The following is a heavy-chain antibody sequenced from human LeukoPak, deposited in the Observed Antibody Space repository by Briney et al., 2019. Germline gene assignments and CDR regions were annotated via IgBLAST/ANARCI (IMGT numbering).Heavy chain of an antibody. CDR2: INHSGST. V-gene: IGHV4-34*01. CDR3: ARGNVSVTTSYFDY. D-gene: IGHD4-17*01. Sequence: PSETLSLTCAVYGGSFSGYYWIWIRHPPGKGLEWIGEINHSGSTNYKPSLKSRVTISVDTSKNQFSLKLSSVTAADTAVYYCARGNVSVTTSYFDYWGQGTVVTVSS. J-gene: IGHJ4*02. CDR1: GGSFSGYY.